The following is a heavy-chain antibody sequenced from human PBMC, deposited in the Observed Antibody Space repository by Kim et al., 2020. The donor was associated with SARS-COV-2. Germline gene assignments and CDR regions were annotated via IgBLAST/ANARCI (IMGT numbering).Heavy chain of an antibody. V-gene: IGHV4-59*01. CDR2: IYYSGST. D-gene: IGHD2-15*01. J-gene: IGHJ5*02. CDR3: TRDRLFGGWFDP. CDR1: GVSISSYY. Sequence: SETLSLTCTVSGVSISSYYWSWIRQPPGKGLEWIGYIYYSGSTKYNPALKSRVTISLDTSKNQFSLKLSSVTAADTAVYYCTRDRLFGGWFDPWAREPWSPSPQ.